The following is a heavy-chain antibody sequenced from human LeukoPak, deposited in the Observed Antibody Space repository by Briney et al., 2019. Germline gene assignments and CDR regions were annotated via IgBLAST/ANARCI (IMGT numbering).Heavy chain of an antibody. Sequence: SVKVSCKASGGTFSSYAISWVRQAPGQGLEWMGGIIPIFGTANYAQKFQGRVTITADGSTSTAYMELSSLRSEDTAVYYCARDYYGSGSYYNGLDYWGQGTLVTVSS. CDR3: ARDYYGSGSYYNGLDY. CDR2: IIPIFGTA. D-gene: IGHD3-10*01. V-gene: IGHV1-69*13. CDR1: GGTFSSYA. J-gene: IGHJ4*02.